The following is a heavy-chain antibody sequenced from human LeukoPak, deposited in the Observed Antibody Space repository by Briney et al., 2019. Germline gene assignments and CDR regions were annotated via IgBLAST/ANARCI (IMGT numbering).Heavy chain of an antibody. D-gene: IGHD2-2*01. CDR1: GFAFSSYN. CDR3: ARAGTCSSTSCDGGIEY. Sequence: GGSLRLSCSASGFAFSSYNMKWVRQAPGKGLEWVSFISTTSTYIYYADSVKGRFTVSRDNSKNLLYLQMDSLRVEDTAVYYCARAGTCSSTSCDGGIEYWGQGTLVTVSS. J-gene: IGHJ4*02. V-gene: IGHV3-21*06. CDR2: ISTTSTYI.